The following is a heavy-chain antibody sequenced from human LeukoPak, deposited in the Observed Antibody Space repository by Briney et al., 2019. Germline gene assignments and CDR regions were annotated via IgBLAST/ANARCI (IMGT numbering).Heavy chain of an antibody. Sequence: PSETLSLTCAVYGGSFSGYYWSWIRQPPGKGLEWIGEINHRGSTNYNPSLKSRVTISVDTSKNQFSLKLSSVTAADTAVYYCARGGYDFWSGDWFDPWGQGTLVTVSS. J-gene: IGHJ5*02. CDR3: ARGGYDFWSGDWFDP. CDR1: GGSFSGYY. CDR2: INHRGST. V-gene: IGHV4-34*01. D-gene: IGHD3-3*01.